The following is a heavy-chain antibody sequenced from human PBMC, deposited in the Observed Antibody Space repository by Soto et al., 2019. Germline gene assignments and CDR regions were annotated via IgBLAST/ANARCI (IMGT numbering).Heavy chain of an antibody. CDR2: IYYSGST. D-gene: IGHD2-2*01. CDR1: GGSISSYY. Sequence: PSETLSLTCTVSGGSISSYYWSWIRQPPGKGLEWIGYIYYSGSTNYNPSLKSRVTISVDTSKNQFSLKLSSVTAADTAVYYCARGPPAALTLFDYWGQGTLVTVSS. V-gene: IGHV4-59*01. J-gene: IGHJ4*02. CDR3: ARGPPAALTLFDY.